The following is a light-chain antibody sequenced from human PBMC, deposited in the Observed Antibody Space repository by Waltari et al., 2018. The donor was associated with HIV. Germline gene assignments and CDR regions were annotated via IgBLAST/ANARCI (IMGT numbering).Light chain of an antibody. CDR3: AAWDDSLNGPGVV. CDR1: SSNIGSNT. V-gene: IGLV1-44*01. J-gene: IGLJ2*01. Sequence: QSVLTQPPSASGTPGQRVTISCSGSSSNIGSNTVNWYQQLPGTAPKLLIYSNNPRPAGVPDRFSGSKSGTSASLAISGRQSEDEADYYCAAWDDSLNGPGVVFGGGTKLTVL. CDR2: SNN.